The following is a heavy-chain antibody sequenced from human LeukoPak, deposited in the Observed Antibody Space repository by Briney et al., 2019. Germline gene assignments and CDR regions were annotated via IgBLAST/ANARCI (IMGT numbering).Heavy chain of an antibody. CDR3: ARGDRLLFY. CDR1: GASISEYGYY. J-gene: IGHJ4*02. Sequence: SETLSLTCAVSGASISEYGYYWSWIRQPSGRGLEWIGYIYHSGSAYYNPSPMSRATISADRSKNQYFLNVTSVTAADTAMYYCARGDRLLFYWGPGTQVTVSS. CDR2: IYHSGSA. V-gene: IGHV4-30-2*01.